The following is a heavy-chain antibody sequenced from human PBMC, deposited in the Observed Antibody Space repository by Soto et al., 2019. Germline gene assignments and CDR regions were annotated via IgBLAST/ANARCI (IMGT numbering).Heavy chain of an antibody. CDR3: ARDLGRGGFDY. CDR2: ISSSSSYI. Sequence: EVQLVESGGGLVKPGGSLRLSCAASGFTFSSYSMNWVRQAPGKGLEWVSSISSSSSYIYYADSVKGRFTISRDNAKNSLYLQMTGLRAEDTAVYYCARDLGRGGFDYWGQGTLVTVSS. CDR1: GFTFSSYS. J-gene: IGHJ4*02. V-gene: IGHV3-21*01. D-gene: IGHD3-16*01.